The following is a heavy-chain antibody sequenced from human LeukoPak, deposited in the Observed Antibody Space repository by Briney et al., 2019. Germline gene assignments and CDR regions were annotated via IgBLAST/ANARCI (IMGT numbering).Heavy chain of an antibody. J-gene: IGHJ4*02. Sequence: TGGSLRLSCAAAGFTFSSYWMHWVRQVPGKGLQWVARIDSDGRSRISPSYAESVKGRFTISRDNAQNALYLQMNSLRAEDTAVYYCVRDVWGDRDSFFDSWGQGTPVTVSS. V-gene: IGHV3-74*01. CDR3: VRDVWGDRDSFFDS. CDR2: IDSDGRSRISP. CDR1: GFTFSSYW. D-gene: IGHD2-21*01.